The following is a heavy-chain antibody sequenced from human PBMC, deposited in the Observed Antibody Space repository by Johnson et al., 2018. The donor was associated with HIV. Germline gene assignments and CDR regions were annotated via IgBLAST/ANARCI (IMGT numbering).Heavy chain of an antibody. CDR1: GFTFSTYA. CDR2: ISFDANNK. J-gene: IGHJ3*01. V-gene: IGHV3-30-3*01. Sequence: QVQLVESGGGVVQPGRSLRLSCAASGFTFSTYAMHWVRQAPGKGLEWVAAISFDANNKYYADSVKGRFTISRDNSKNTVYLQMSSLRAEDTAVYYCANLQSSDCPYAFDVWGQGTMVTVSS. CDR3: ANLQSSDCPYAFDV. D-gene: IGHD2-21*01.